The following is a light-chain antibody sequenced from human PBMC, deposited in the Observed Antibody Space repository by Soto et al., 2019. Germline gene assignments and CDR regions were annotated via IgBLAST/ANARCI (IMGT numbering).Light chain of an antibody. CDR1: SSNIGAGYD. V-gene: IGLV1-40*01. J-gene: IGLJ2*01. Sequence: QSALTQPPSVSGAPGQRVTISCTGSSSNIGAGYDVHWYQQLPGTAPKLLIYGNSNRPSGVPDRFSGSKSGTSASLAITGLQAEDEADYYCQSYDSSRSAYVVFGGGTKLTVL. CDR2: GNS. CDR3: QSYDSSRSAYVV.